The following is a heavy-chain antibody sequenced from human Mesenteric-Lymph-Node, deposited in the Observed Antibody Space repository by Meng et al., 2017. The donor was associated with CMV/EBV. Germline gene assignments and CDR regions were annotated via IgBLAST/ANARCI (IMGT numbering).Heavy chain of an antibody. Sequence: SQTLSLTCVISGDSVSTNSAAWNWIRQSPSGGLEWLGRTYYRSKWFSNYAVSVKSRIVINTDTSKNQFSLQLNPVTPEDTAVYFCAREYSSTFDQWGQGALVTVSS. CDR2: TYYRSKWFS. V-gene: IGHV6-1*01. CDR3: AREYSSTFDQ. D-gene: IGHD6-13*01. J-gene: IGHJ4*02. CDR1: GDSVSTNSAA.